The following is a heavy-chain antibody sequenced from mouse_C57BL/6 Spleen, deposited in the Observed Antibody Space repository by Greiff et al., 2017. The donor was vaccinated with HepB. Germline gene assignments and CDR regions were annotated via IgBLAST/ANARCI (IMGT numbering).Heavy chain of an antibody. CDR2: ISYDGSN. D-gene: IGHD2-3*01. CDR1: GYSIPSGYY. CDR3: ARGHDGYPGY. V-gene: IGHV3-6*01. Sequence: QSGPGLVKPSQSLSLTCSVTGYSIPSGYYWNWIRQFPGNKLEWMGYISYDGSNNYNPSLKNRISITRDTSKNQFFLKLNAVTTEDTATYYCARGHDGYPGYWGQGTTLTVSS. J-gene: IGHJ2*01.